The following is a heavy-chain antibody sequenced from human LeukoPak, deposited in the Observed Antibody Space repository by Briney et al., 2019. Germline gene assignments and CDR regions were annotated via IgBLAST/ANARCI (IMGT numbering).Heavy chain of an antibody. J-gene: IGHJ4*02. CDR1: GYTFTSYG. CDR2: INTYNGET. Sequence: GASVKVSCKASGYTFTSYGIIWVRQAPGQGLEWMGWINTYNGETHYAQKLQGRLTMTTDTSTSTAYMELRSLRSDDTAVYYCARDRSGFLFYWGQGTLVTVSS. CDR3: ARDRSGFLFY. D-gene: IGHD6-19*01. V-gene: IGHV1-18*01.